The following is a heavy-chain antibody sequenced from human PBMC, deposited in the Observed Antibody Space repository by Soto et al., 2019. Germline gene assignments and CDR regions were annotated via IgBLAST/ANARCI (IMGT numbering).Heavy chain of an antibody. CDR3: ASGLVPAAISS. J-gene: IGHJ5*02. D-gene: IGHD2-2*01. CDR1: GGSINSGGYY. Sequence: QVQLQESGPGLVRPSQTLSLTCTVSGGSINSGGYYWTWIRQHPGKGLEWIGYLYYSGSTYYNPSLTSRLTISVGTSKTQFSLKLNSVSAADTAMYYCASGLVPAAISSWGQGTLVTVSS. V-gene: IGHV4-31*03. CDR2: LYYSGST.